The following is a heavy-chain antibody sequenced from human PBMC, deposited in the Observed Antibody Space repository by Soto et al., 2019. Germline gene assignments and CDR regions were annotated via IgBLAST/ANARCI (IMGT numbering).Heavy chain of an antibody. CDR3: ARGSGNWKPRWYFDY. CDR2: ISGSGGST. V-gene: IGHV3-23*01. Sequence: HPGGSLRLSCAASGFTFSSYAMSWVRQAPGKGLEWVSAISGSGGSTYYADSVKGRFTISRDNSKNTLYLQMNSLRAEDTAVYYCARGSGNWKPRWYFDYWGQGTLVTVSS. CDR1: GFTFSSYA. J-gene: IGHJ4*02. D-gene: IGHD1-1*01.